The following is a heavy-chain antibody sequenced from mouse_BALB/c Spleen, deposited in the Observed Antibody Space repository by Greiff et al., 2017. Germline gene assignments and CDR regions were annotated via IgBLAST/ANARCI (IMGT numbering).Heavy chain of an antibody. Sequence: EVKLVESGPGLVKPSQSLSLTCSVTGYSFTSGGYWNCLRQSPGDKLELMGYISDDGSNNYNASLTNRSSITRDTSNNQFFLMLNSVTTEDTATYYCARVTYDYDGSFAYWGQGTLVTVSA. V-gene: IGHV3-6*02. CDR1: GYSFTSGGY. CDR2: ISDDGSN. D-gene: IGHD2-4*01. CDR3: ARVTYDYDGSFAY. J-gene: IGHJ3*01.